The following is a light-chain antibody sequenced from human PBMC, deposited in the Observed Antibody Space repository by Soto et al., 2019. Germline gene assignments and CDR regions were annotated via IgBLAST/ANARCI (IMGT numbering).Light chain of an antibody. CDR3: SSYTRSSTWV. CDR2: GVS. Sequence: QSALTQPASVSGSPGQSITISCTGTSSDVGAYNYVSWHQQHPDKAPKLMIYGVSNRPSGVSNRFSGSKSGNTASLTISGLQAEDEADYYCSSYTRSSTWVFGGGTKLTVL. CDR1: SSDVGAYNY. J-gene: IGLJ3*02. V-gene: IGLV2-14*01.